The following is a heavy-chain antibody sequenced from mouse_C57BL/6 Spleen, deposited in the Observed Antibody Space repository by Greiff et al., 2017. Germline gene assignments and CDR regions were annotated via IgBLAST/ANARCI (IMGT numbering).Heavy chain of an antibody. D-gene: IGHD2-1*01. CDR1: GYSITSGYY. V-gene: IGHV3-6*01. CDR3: ARDRIYYGNYQACYYAMDY. J-gene: IGHJ4*01. CDR2: ISYAGSN. Sequence: EVHLVESGPGLVKPSQSLSLTCSVTGYSITSGYYWNWIRQFPGNKLEWMGYISYAGSNNYNPTPKKRISITRDPSKNQFFLKLNSVTTETTATYYYARDRIYYGNYQACYYAMDYWGQGASVTVSS.